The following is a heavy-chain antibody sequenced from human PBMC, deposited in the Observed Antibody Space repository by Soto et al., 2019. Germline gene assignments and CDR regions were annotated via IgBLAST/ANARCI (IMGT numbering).Heavy chain of an antibody. CDR1: GGSISSSSYY. CDR3: ARLPPELHLGELSFAFLDY. Sequence: SETLSLTCTVSGGSISSSSYYWGWIRQPPGKGLEWIGSIYYSGSTYYNPSLKSRVTISVDTSKNQFSLKLSSVTAADTAVYYCARLPPELHLGELSFAFLDYWGQGTLVTVSS. V-gene: IGHV4-39*01. J-gene: IGHJ4*02. CDR2: IYYSGST. D-gene: IGHD3-16*02.